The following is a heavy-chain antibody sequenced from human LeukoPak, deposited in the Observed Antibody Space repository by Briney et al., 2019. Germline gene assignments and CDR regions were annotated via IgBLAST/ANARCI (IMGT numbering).Heavy chain of an antibody. CDR2: ISSSGSTI. CDR3: ATGTGYSSGWSPYYFDY. D-gene: IGHD6-19*01. Sequence: GGSLRLSCAASGFTFSSYEMIWVRQAPGKGLEWVSYISSSGSTIYYADSVKGRFTISGDNAKNSLYLQMNSLRAEDTAVYYCATGTGYSSGWSPYYFDYWGQGTLVTVSS. J-gene: IGHJ4*02. CDR1: GFTFSSYE. V-gene: IGHV3-48*03.